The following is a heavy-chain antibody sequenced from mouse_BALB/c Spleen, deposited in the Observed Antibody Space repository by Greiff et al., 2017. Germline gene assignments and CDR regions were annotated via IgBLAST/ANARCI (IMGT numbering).Heavy chain of an antibody. CDR2: ISRGSSTT. V-gene: IGHV5-17*02. J-gene: IGHJ2*01. Sequence: DVMLVESGGGLVQPGGSRKLSCAASGFTFSSFGMHWVRQAPEKGLEWVAYISRGSSTTYYADTVKGRFTISRDKPKDTLFLHMTSLRSEDTAMYCGAREGDSEFDYWGQGTTLTVSS. CDR3: AREGDSEFDY. CDR1: GFTFSSFG.